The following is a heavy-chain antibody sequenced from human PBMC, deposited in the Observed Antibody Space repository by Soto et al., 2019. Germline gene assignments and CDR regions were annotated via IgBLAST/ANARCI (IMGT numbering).Heavy chain of an antibody. V-gene: IGHV1-3*01. CDR1: GDTFTSNA. CDR3: ARDVGYGLIDY. D-gene: IGHD5-18*01. Sequence: ASVKVSSKACGDTFTSNAMHWVRQAPGQRLEWMGWINAGNGNTNYAQKLQGRVTMTTDTSTSTAYMELRSLRSDDTAVYYCARDVGYGLIDYWGQGTLVTVSS. CDR2: INAGNGNT. J-gene: IGHJ4*02.